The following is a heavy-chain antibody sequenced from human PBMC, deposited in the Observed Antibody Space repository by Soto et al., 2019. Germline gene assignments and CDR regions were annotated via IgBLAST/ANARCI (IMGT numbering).Heavy chain of an antibody. CDR1: GFTFSNDW. D-gene: IGHD2-15*01. V-gene: IGHV3-7*01. J-gene: IGHJ5*02. Sequence: EVQVVESGGGLVQPGGSLRLSCVASGFTFSNDWMTWVRQAAGKGLEWVANIKEDGSEKYYADSVKGRFTISRDNAKNSRYLQMSSLRAEDTALYYCARDVGESWGQGTLVTVSS. CDR2: IKEDGSEK. CDR3: ARDVGES.